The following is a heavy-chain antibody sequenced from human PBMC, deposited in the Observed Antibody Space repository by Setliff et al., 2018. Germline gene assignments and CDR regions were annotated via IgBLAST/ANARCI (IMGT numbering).Heavy chain of an antibody. J-gene: IGHJ6*02. CDR3: AREYCSSTSCYGGYYYGMDV. CDR1: GFTFSTYA. CDR2: ISSSSDTI. Sequence: HPGGSLRLSCAASGFTFSTYAMNWVRQAPGKGLEWVSYISSSSDTIHYADSVKGRFTISRDNAKNSLYLQMNSLRVEDTAVYYCAREYCSSTSCYGGYYYGMDVWGQGTTVTVSS. V-gene: IGHV3-48*04. D-gene: IGHD2-2*01.